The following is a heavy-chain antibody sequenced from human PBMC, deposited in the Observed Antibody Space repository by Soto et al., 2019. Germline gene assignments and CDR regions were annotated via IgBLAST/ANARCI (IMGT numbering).Heavy chain of an antibody. CDR1: GYTFTSYG. CDR3: ARDLLTSLTATIFGVVIIRPLDY. V-gene: IGHV1-18*01. Sequence: GASVKVSCKASGYTFTSYGISWVRQAPGQGLEWMGWISAYNGNTNYAQKLQGRVTMTTDTSTSTAYMELRSLRSDDTAVYYCARDLLTSLTATIFGVVIIRPLDYWGQGTLVTVSS. CDR2: ISAYNGNT. J-gene: IGHJ4*02. D-gene: IGHD3-3*01.